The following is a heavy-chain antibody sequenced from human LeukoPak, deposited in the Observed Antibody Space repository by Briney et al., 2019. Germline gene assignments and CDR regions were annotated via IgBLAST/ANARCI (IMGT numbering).Heavy chain of an antibody. Sequence: GGSLRLSCAAPGFTFSTYSMNWVRQAPGKGLEWVSSISSSSSYIYYADSVKGRFTFSRDNAKNSLYLQMNSLRAEDTAVYYCASSGRGSGSYSANYYFHYWGQGTLVTVSS. D-gene: IGHD3-10*01. CDR1: GFTFSTYS. J-gene: IGHJ4*02. CDR2: ISSSSSYI. CDR3: ASSGRGSGSYSANYYFHY. V-gene: IGHV3-21*01.